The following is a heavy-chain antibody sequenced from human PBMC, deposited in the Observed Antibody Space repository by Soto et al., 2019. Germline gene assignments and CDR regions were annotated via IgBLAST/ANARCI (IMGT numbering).Heavy chain of an antibody. D-gene: IGHD6-19*01. J-gene: IGHJ4*02. V-gene: IGHV4-34*01. CDR3: ARGTRGYSSGWYDY. Sequence: SETLSLTCAVYGGSFSGYYWSWIRQPPGKGLEWIGEINHSGSTNYNPSLKSRVTISVDTPKNQFSLKLSSVTAADTAVYYCARGTRGYSSGWYDYWDQATLVTVSS. CDR1: GGSFSGYY. CDR2: INHSGST.